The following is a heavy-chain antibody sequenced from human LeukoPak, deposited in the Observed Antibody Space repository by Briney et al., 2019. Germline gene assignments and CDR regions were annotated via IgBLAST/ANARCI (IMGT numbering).Heavy chain of an antibody. V-gene: IGHV4-59*01. Sequence: KPSETLSLTCTVSGVSISSYYWSWIRQPPGKGLEWIGYIYYSGSTNYNPSLKSRVTISVDTSRNQFSLKVSSVTAADTAVYYCARDRGVYGTSWSTSYYGMDVWGRGTTVTVSS. D-gene: IGHD6-13*01. CDR2: IYYSGST. J-gene: IGHJ6*02. CDR3: ARDRGVYGTSWSTSYYGMDV. CDR1: GVSISSYY.